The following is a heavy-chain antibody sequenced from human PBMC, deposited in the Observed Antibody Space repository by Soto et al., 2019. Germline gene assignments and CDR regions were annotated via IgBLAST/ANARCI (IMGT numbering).Heavy chain of an antibody. CDR3: AKDLRSTAWYSISFFDY. J-gene: IGHJ4*02. CDR1: GFTFSSYS. V-gene: IGHV3-23*01. CDR2: FRSSGDGGTT. Sequence: GGSLRLSCAASGFTFSSYSMSWVRQAPGKGLEWVSGFRSSGDGGTTYYADSVKGRFTISRDNAKNSLYLQMNSLKPEDTALYYCAKDLRSTAWYSISFFDYWGQGALVTVSS. D-gene: IGHD6-13*01.